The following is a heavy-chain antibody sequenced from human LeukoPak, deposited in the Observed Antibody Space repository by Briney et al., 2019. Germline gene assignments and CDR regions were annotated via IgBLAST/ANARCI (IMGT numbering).Heavy chain of an antibody. CDR2: IKSKASDGTG. CDR3: VVDIPGESRLFDY. J-gene: IGHJ4*02. Sequence: PGGSLRLSCAASGFAFNTAWMSWVRQAPGQGLEWVGRIKSKASDGTGDYAAPVKGRFSISRDDSRNTLYLRMNSLKTEDTAVYYCVVDIPGESRLFDYWGQGTLVTVSS. D-gene: IGHD2-2*01. V-gene: IGHV3-15*01. CDR1: GFAFNTAW.